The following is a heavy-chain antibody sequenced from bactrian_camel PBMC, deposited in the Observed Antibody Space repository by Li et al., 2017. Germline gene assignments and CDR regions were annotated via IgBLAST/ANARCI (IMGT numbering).Heavy chain of an antibody. CDR2: IFSNVSNT. V-gene: IGHV3-2*01. D-gene: IGHD5*01. CDR1: EFDFRDHY. Sequence: HVQLVESGGGLAQNGGSLRLACEASEFDFRDHYMSWVRQAPGKGLEWVARIFSNVSNTYYADSVKGRFTISRDNAKNTLYLQLNSLKTEDTAMYYCAKLGTRWSEFPYWGQGTQVTVS. J-gene: IGHJ4*01. CDR3: AKLGTRWSEFPY.